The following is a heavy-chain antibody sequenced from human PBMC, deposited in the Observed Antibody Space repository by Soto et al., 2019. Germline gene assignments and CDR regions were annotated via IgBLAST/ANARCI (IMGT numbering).Heavy chain of an antibody. CDR3: AQAVGPAAIPGDY. Sequence: EVQLLESGGDLVQPGGSLRLSCAASGFTFSSYAMSWVRQAPGKGLEWVSAISGGGGSTYYADSVKGRFTISSDNSKNTLLLQMNRLRAEDTAVYYCAQAVGPAAIPGDYWGQGTLVTVSS. CDR2: ISGGGGST. J-gene: IGHJ4*02. CDR1: GFTFSSYA. V-gene: IGHV3-23*01. D-gene: IGHD2-2*02.